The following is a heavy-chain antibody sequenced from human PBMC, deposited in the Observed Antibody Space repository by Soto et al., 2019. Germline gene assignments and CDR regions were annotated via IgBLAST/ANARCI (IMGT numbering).Heavy chain of an antibody. CDR2: INHSGSS. CDR1: GGSFSGYI. J-gene: IGHJ4*02. CDR3: ARLYGSRGPFDY. D-gene: IGHD6-13*01. Sequence: SETLSLTCAVSGGSFSGYIWTWIRQTPGKGLQWIGQINHSGSSIYNPSLKNRVTISTMSNNKFSLELSSVTAADTAVYYCARLYGSRGPFDYWGQGTLVTVSS. V-gene: IGHV4-34*01.